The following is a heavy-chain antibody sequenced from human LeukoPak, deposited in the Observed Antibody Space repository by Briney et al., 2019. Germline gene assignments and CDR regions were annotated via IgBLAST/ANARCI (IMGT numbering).Heavy chain of an antibody. CDR3: ARDRFLNSYYYYYYMDV. V-gene: IGHV3-11*04. Sequence: GGSLRLSCAASGFTFSDYYMSWIRQAPGKGLEWISYISNSGNIMYYSDSLRGRFTLSRDNARNSLYLQMNSLRAEDTAVYYCARDRFLNSYYYYYYMDVWGKGTTVTVSS. CDR2: ISNSGNIM. CDR1: GFTFSDYY. D-gene: IGHD3-3*01. J-gene: IGHJ6*03.